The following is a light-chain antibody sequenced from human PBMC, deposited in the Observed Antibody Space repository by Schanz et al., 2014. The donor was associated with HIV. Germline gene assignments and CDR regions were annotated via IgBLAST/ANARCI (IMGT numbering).Light chain of an antibody. CDR2: GAS. J-gene: IGKJ4*01. Sequence: EIVLTQSPGTLSLSPGERATLSCRASQSVSSSYLAWYQQKPGQAPRLLIYGASTRVTGIPARFSGSGSGTEFTLTISSLQSEDFAVYYCHQYGDSRGSFGGGTKVEIK. CDR3: HQYGDSRGS. CDR1: QSVSSSY. V-gene: IGKV3-20*01.